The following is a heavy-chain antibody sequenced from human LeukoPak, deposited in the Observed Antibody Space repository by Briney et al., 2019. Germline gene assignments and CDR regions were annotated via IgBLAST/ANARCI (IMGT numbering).Heavy chain of an antibody. CDR2: INPNSGGT. V-gene: IGHV1-2*02. D-gene: IGHD5-18*01. CDR3: ARDGGRGFNYGRYYFDH. CDR1: GYTFTGYY. J-gene: IGHJ4*02. Sequence: GASVKVSCKASGYTFTGYYMHWVRQAPGQGLEWMGWINPNSGGTNYAQKFQGRVTMTRDTSISTAYMELSRLRSDDTAVYYCARDGGRGFNYGRYYFDHWGQGTLVTVSS.